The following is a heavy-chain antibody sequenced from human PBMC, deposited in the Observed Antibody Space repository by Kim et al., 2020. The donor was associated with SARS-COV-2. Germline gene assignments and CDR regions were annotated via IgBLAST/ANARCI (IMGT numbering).Heavy chain of an antibody. CDR1: GYSFTSYW. D-gene: IGHD3-9*01. CDR3: ARHRPHRTYYDILTGYYNAHYYYYGMDV. J-gene: IGHJ6*02. CDR2: IYPGDSDT. Sequence: GESLKISCKGSGYSFTSYWIGWVRQMPGKGLEWMGIIYPGDSDTRYSPSFQGQVTISADKSISTAYLQWSSLKASDTAMYYCARHRPHRTYYDILTGYYNAHYYYYGMDVWGQGTTVTVSS. V-gene: IGHV5-51*01.